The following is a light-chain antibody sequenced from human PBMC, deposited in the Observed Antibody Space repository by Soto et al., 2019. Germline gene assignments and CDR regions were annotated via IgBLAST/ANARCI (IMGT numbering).Light chain of an antibody. CDR3: QQYADSPRT. CDR2: GAS. CDR1: QSVGKNY. V-gene: IGKV3-20*01. J-gene: IGKJ1*01. Sequence: EIVLTQSPGALSLSPGERATLSCRASQSVGKNYLAWYQQKPGQAPRFLMYGASSRATGTPDRFSGSGSGTDFTLTISRLEPEDFAVYYCQQYADSPRTFGQGTKVEIK.